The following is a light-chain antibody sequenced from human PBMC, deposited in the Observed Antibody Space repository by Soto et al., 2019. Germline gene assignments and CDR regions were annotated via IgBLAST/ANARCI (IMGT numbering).Light chain of an antibody. J-gene: IGLJ7*01. CDR1: SSDVGSYNL. V-gene: IGLV2-23*02. Sequence: ALTQPASVSGSPGQSITISCTGTSSDVGSYNLVSWYQQHPGKAPKLIISEVSKWPSGISDRFSGSKSGSTASLTISGLQAEDEADYYCCSYAGTSTHSVFGGGTQLTVL. CDR2: EVS. CDR3: CSYAGTSTHSV.